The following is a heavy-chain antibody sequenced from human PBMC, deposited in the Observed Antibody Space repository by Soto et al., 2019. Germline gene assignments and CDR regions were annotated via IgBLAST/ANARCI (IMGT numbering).Heavy chain of an antibody. J-gene: IGHJ5*02. CDR1: GFTFSSYW. V-gene: IGHV3-74*01. CDR3: ARERAYYYDSSGYWDWFDP. D-gene: IGHD3-22*01. Sequence: EVQLVESGGGLVQPGGSLRLSCAASGFTFSSYWMHWVRQAPGKGLVWVSRITSDGSSTSYADSVKGRFTISRDNAKNTLYLQMNSLRAEDTAVFYCARERAYYYDSSGYWDWFDPWGQGTLVTVSS. CDR2: ITSDGSST.